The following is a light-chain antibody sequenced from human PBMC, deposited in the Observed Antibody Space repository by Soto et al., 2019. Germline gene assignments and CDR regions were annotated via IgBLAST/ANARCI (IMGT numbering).Light chain of an antibody. V-gene: IGLV1-40*01. J-gene: IGLJ1*01. Sequence: QSVLTQPPSVSGAPGQRVTISCTGSSSNIGAGYDVHWYQQRPGTAPKLLISGNSNRPSGVPDRFSGSTSGTSASLAITGLQAEDEGDYYCQSYDSSLSVFYVFGTGTKLTVL. CDR3: QSYDSSLSVFYV. CDR2: GNS. CDR1: SSNIGAGYD.